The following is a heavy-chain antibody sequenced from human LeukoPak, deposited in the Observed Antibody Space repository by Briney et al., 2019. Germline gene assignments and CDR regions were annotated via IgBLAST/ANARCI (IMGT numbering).Heavy chain of an antibody. CDR1: GYTFTSYG. Sequence: ASVKVSCKASGYTFTSYGISWVRQAPGQGLEWMGWISAYNGNTNYAQKLQGRVTMTTDTSTSTAYMELSSLRAEDTAVYYCAKDRGRGYSYGGYAFDIWGQGTMVTVSS. CDR2: ISAYNGNT. J-gene: IGHJ3*02. D-gene: IGHD5-18*01. V-gene: IGHV1-18*01. CDR3: AKDRGRGYSYGGYAFDI.